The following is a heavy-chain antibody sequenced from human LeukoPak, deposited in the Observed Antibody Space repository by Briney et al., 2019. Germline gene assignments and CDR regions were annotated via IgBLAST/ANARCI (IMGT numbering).Heavy chain of an antibody. CDR1: GFTFSSYG. D-gene: IGHD2-15*01. J-gene: IGHJ6*02. CDR3: AKDRRYCSGGSCDYYGMDV. CDR2: ISYDGSNK. V-gene: IGHV3-30*18. Sequence: GGSLRLSCVGSGFTFSSYGMHWVRQAPGKGLEWVAVISYDGSNKYYADSVKGRFTISRDNSKNTLYLQMNSLRAEDTAVYYCAKDRRYCSGGSCDYYGMDVWGQGTTVTVSS.